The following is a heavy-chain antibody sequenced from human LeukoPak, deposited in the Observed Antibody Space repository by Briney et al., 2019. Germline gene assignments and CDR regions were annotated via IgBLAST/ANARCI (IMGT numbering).Heavy chain of an antibody. CDR3: ARENYYGSGSYYLTYFDY. CDR1: GFTFSSYA. Sequence: PGRSLRLSCAASGFTFSSYAMHWVRQAPGKGLEWVAVISYDGSNKYYADSVKGRFTISRDNSKSTLYLQMNSLRAEDTAVYYCARENYYGSGSYYLTYFDYWGQGTLVTVSS. D-gene: IGHD3-10*01. J-gene: IGHJ4*02. V-gene: IGHV3-30*04. CDR2: ISYDGSNK.